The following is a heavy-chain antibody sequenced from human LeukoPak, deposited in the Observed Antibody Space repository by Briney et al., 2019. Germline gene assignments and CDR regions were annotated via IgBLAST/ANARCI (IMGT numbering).Heavy chain of an antibody. CDR2: IKQDGSVK. CDR3: ARIGYSSSSNDY. Sequence: GESLRLSCAASGFTFSSYWMSWVRQAPGKGLEWVANIKQDGSVKYYVDSVKGRFTISRDNAKNSLYLQMNSLRAEDTAVYYCARIGYSSSSNDYWGQGTLVIVSS. J-gene: IGHJ4*02. CDR1: GFTFSSYW. V-gene: IGHV3-7*01. D-gene: IGHD6-6*01.